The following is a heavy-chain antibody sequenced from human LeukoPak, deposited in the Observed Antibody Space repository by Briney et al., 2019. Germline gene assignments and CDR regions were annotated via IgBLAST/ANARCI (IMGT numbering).Heavy chain of an antibody. CDR3: ARDSGGKYSSGWYNSGQFDY. Sequence: SETLSLTCTVSGGSISSYYWSWIRQPPGKGLEWIGYIYYSGSTNYNPSLKSRVTISVDTSKNQFPLKLSSVTAADTAVYYCARDSGGKYSSGWYNSGQFDYWGQGTLVTVSS. J-gene: IGHJ4*02. CDR2: IYYSGST. V-gene: IGHV4-59*01. CDR1: GGSISSYY. D-gene: IGHD6-19*01.